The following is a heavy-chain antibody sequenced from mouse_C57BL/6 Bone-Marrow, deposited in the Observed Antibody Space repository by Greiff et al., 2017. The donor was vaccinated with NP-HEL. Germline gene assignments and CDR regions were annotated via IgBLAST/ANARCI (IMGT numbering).Heavy chain of an antibody. CDR3: ARGGTTVGGYFDV. D-gene: IGHD1-1*01. CDR1: GYTFTSYW. Sequence: QVQLQQSGAELAKPGASVKLSCKASGYTFTSYWMHWVKQRPGQGLEWIGYINPSSGYTKYNQKFKDKATLTADKSSRTAYMQLSSLTYEDSAVYYGARGGTTVGGYFDVWGTGTTVTVSS. J-gene: IGHJ1*03. CDR2: INPSSGYT. V-gene: IGHV1-7*01.